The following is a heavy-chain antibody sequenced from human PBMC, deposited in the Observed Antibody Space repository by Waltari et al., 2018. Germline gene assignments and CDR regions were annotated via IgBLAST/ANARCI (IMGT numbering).Heavy chain of an antibody. CDR2: LNEGGDYK. J-gene: IGHJ5*02. CDR1: GFKFDDYR. CDR3: ARGKAFDP. V-gene: IGHV3-21*06. Sequence: VRLVESGGGRVDPGGSLRLSCVGSGFKFDDYRMNWVRRAPGKGLEWVSALNEGGDYKDDADPVEGRFTISRDNDKATLYLDMNDLRVDDTAVYYCARGKAFDPWGQGTRVNVSS.